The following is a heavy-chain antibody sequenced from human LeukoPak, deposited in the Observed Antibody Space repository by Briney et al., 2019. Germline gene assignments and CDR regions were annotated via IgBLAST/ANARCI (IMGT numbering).Heavy chain of an antibody. CDR2: IIPIFGTA. D-gene: IGHD5-12*01. V-gene: IGHV1-69*05. CDR1: GFTFSSYA. Sequence: GGSLRLSCAASGFTFSSYAMSWVRQAPGQGLEWMGGIIPIFGTANYAQKFQGRVTITTDESTSTAYMELSSLRSEDTAVYYCARGEGSGDERDYYYYYMDVWGKGTTVTVSS. CDR3: ARGEGSGDERDYYYYYMDV. J-gene: IGHJ6*03.